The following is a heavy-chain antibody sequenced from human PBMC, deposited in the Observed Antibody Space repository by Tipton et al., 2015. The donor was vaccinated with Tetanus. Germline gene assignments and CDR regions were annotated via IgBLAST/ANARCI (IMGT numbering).Heavy chain of an antibody. CDR1: GFIVSSHY. Sequence: SLRLSCVASGFIVSSHYMSWVRQAPGKGLEWVSVTYSGGDTYYVDSVKGRFSISRDNAKNTLYLQMNSLRVEDTAVYYCVRDGGSSGWLAYWGQGTLVIVSS. V-gene: IGHV3-53*01. CDR2: TYSGGDT. CDR3: VRDGGSSGWLAY. J-gene: IGHJ4*02. D-gene: IGHD6-19*01.